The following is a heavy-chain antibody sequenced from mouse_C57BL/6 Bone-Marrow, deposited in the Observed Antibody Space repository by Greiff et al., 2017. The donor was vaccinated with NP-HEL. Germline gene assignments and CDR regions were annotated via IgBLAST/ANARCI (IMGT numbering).Heavy chain of an antibody. Sequence: EVMLVESGGGLVKPGGSLKLSCAASGFTFSSYAMSWVRQTPEKRLEWVATISDGGSYTYYTDNVKGRFTISRNNAKNNLYLQMSHLKSEDTAMYYCARDLLWLWYFDVWGTGTTVTVSS. J-gene: IGHJ1*03. V-gene: IGHV5-4*01. CDR1: GFTFSSYA. CDR2: ISDGGSYT. D-gene: IGHD2-1*01. CDR3: ARDLLWLWYFDV.